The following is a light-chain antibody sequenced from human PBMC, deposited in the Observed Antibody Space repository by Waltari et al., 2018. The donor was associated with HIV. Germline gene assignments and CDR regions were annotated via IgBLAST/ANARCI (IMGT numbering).Light chain of an antibody. CDR3: TSYAGRNTLV. Sequence: QSALTQPPSASGSPGQSVTISCTGKTSDVGAYNYVSWYQQHPGKAPKLMIYEVFKRPSGVLGRFSGSKSGNTASLTVSGRQAGDEADYYCTSYAGRNTLVFGGGTKLTVL. CDR2: EVF. J-gene: IGLJ2*01. V-gene: IGLV2-8*01. CDR1: TSDVGAYNY.